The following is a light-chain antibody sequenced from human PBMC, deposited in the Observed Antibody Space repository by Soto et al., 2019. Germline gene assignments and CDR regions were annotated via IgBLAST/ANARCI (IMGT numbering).Light chain of an antibody. CDR3: AAWDDSLNGVV. CDR1: SSNFGSHT. CDR2: SNN. V-gene: IGLV1-44*01. J-gene: IGLJ2*01. Sequence: QSVLTQPPSASGTPGQRVTISCSGSSSNFGSHTVDWYQQLPGAAPKLLIYSNNQRPSGVPDRFSGSRSGTSASLAISGLQSEDEADYYCAAWDDSLNGVVFGGGTKLTVL.